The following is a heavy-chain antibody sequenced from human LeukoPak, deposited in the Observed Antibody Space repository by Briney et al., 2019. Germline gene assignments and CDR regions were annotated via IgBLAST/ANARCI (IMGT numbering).Heavy chain of an antibody. CDR2: ITGDGTRS. Sequence: GGSLRLSCAASGFTFSSCAMTWVRQAPGKGLEWVASITGDGTRSYYTDSVKCRFTISRDNSKNTLYLQMNSLGADETAIYYCASRPRADMGPLDYWGQGTLVTVST. CDR3: ASRPRADMGPLDY. CDR1: GFTFSSCA. J-gene: IGHJ4*02. V-gene: IGHV3-23*01. D-gene: IGHD1-14*01.